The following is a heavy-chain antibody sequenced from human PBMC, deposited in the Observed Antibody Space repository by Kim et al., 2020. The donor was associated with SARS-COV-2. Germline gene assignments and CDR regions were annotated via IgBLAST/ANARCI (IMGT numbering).Heavy chain of an antibody. D-gene: IGHD3-22*01. CDR3: AKEGLTMVVVISSWGAFDP. V-gene: IGHV3-23*01. J-gene: IGHJ3*01. CDR2: ISGSGSDT. CDR1: EITFSSYV. Sequence: GGSLRLSCEASEITFSSYVMTWVRQAPGKGLEWVSSISGSGSDTYYADSVKGRFSVSRDNTKNTVYLQMNSLRVDDTAIYYCAKEGLTMVVVISSWGAFDPWSERTMVPVS.